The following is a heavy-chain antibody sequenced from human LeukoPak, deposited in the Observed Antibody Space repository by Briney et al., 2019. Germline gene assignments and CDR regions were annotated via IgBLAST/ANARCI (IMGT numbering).Heavy chain of an antibody. CDR3: AKAPGGYYYGSGSLDY. J-gene: IGHJ4*02. D-gene: IGHD3-10*01. CDR2: ISGSGGST. CDR1: GFTFSSYA. V-gene: IGHV3-23*01. Sequence: AGGSLRLSCVASGFTFSSYAMSWVRQAPGKGLGWVSAISGSGGSTYYADSVKGRFTISRDNSKNTLYLQMNSLRAEDTAVYYCAKAPGGYYYGSGSLDYWGQGTLVTVSS.